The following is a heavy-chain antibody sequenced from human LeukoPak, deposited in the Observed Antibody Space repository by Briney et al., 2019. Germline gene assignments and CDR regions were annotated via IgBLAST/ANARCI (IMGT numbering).Heavy chain of an antibody. D-gene: IGHD5/OR15-5a*01. CDR2: IRSKAHSYAT. V-gene: IGHV3-73*01. CDR1: GFTFSASP. CDR3: TRRVGDSYFYGMDV. Sequence: PGGSLRLSCAASGFTFSASPIHWVRQASGKGLEWVGRIRSKAHSYATAYAESVKGRFTISRDDSENTAYLQMNSLKTEDTAVYYCTRRVGDSYFYGMDVWGQGTSVTVSS. J-gene: IGHJ6*02.